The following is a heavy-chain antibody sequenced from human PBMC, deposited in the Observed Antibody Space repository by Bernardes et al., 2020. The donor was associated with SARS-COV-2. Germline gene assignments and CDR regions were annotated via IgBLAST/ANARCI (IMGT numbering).Heavy chain of an antibody. Sequence: GGSLRLSCAASGFTFSSYRMNWVRQAPGKGLEWNSAISTSSSYITYSDSVRGRFNIFRDNAKNLVSLQMNSVRAEDTAVYYCARVDISKLYYVDYWAQGTPVTVGS. CDR3: ARVDISKLYYVDY. CDR1: GFTFSSYR. CDR2: ISTSSSYI. V-gene: IGHV3-21*06. D-gene: IGHD4-4*01. J-gene: IGHJ4*02.